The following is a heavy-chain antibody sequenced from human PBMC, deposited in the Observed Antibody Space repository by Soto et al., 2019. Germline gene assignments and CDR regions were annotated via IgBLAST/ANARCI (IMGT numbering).Heavy chain of an antibody. V-gene: IGHV3-74*01. CDR2: INVDGSTT. Sequence: GGSLRLSCAASGFTFSNNWMHWVRRGPGKGLVWVSRINVDGSTTNYADSVKGRFTISRDNAKNTLYLQINSLRAEDTAVYYCARNGMAWAGETNSYYYAMDVWGQGTTVTVSS. J-gene: IGHJ6*02. CDR3: ARNGMAWAGETNSYYYAMDV. CDR1: GFTFSNNW. D-gene: IGHD6-19*01.